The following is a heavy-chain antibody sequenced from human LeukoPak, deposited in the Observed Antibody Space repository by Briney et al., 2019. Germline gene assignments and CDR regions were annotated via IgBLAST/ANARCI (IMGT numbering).Heavy chain of an antibody. V-gene: IGHV3-74*01. D-gene: IGHD3-10*01. Sequence: GGSLRLSCAASGFTFSSYWMHWVRQAPGKGLVWVSRVDSDGSDTIYADSVRGRFTISRDNAKNTVFLQMNSLRVEDTAVYYCARGGFGHGFDIWGQGTMVTVSS. CDR1: GFTFSSYW. CDR3: ARGGFGHGFDI. J-gene: IGHJ3*02. CDR2: VDSDGSDT.